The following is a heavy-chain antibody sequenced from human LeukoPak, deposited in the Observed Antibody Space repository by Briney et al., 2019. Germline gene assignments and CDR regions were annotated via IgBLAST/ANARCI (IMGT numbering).Heavy chain of an antibody. CDR2: ISAYNGNT. V-gene: IGHV1-18*01. Sequence: ASVKVSCKASGYTFTSYGISWVRQAPGQGLEWMGWISAYNGNTNYAQKLRGRVTMTTDTSTSTAYMELRSLTSDDTAVYYCARDGSGSYYSSTFDYWGQGTLVTVSS. CDR1: GYTFTSYG. J-gene: IGHJ4*02. CDR3: ARDGSGSYYSSTFDY. D-gene: IGHD3-10*01.